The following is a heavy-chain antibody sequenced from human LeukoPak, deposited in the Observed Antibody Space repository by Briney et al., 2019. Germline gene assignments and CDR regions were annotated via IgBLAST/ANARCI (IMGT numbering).Heavy chain of an antibody. Sequence: SETLSLTCTVSGGSISSYYWSWIRQPPGKGLEWIGYIYYSGSTNYNPSLKSRVTISVDTSKNQFSLKLSSVTAADTAVYYCARLDLAVAGDFLFDPWGQGTLVTVSS. CDR2: IYYSGST. CDR1: GGSISSYY. CDR3: ARLDLAVAGDFLFDP. D-gene: IGHD6-19*01. J-gene: IGHJ5*02. V-gene: IGHV4-59*08.